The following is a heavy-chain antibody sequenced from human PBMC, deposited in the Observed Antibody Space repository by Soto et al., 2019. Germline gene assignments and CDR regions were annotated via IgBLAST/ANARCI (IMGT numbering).Heavy chain of an antibody. CDR1: GFTFSSYG. CDR3: AKDYALIH. CDR2: ISYDGSNK. J-gene: IGHJ4*02. Sequence: GGSLRLSCAASGFTFSSYGMHWVRQAPGKGLEWVAVISYDGSNKYYADSVKGQYTISRDNSKNTLYLQMNSLRAEDTAVYYCAKDYALIHWGQGTLVTVSS. D-gene: IGHD3-16*01. V-gene: IGHV3-30*18.